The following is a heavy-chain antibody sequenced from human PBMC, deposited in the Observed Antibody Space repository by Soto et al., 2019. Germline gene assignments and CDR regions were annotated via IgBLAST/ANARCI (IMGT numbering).Heavy chain of an antibody. CDR1: GGSISSGDYY. CDR3: ASSSDYDNGFDP. Sequence: SETLSLTCTVSGGSISSGDYYWIWIRQPPGKGLEGIGYIYYSGSTNYNPSLKSRVTISVDTSKNQFSLKLSSVTAADTAVYYCASSSDYDNGFDPWGQVTLVTGSS. CDR2: IYYSGST. D-gene: IGHD5-12*01. V-gene: IGHV4-30-4*01. J-gene: IGHJ5*02.